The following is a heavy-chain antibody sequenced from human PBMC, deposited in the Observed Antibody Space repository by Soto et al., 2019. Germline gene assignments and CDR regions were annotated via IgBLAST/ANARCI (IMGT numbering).Heavy chain of an antibody. Sequence: LSLTCTVSGGSISGYYWSWIRQPAGKGLEWIGRMYNSERTNYNPSLKSRVTMSMDTSKNQFSLKLTSVTAADTAVYFCAREPLAHSYFDLWGQGTLVTVSS. CDR1: GGSISGYY. V-gene: IGHV4-4*07. CDR2: MYNSERT. CDR3: AREPLAHSYFDL. J-gene: IGHJ4*02.